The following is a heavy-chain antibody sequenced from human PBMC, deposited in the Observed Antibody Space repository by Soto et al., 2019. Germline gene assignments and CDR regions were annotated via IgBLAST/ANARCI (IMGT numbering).Heavy chain of an antibody. CDR3: AKDQGGCSGGSCYPRGWFDP. V-gene: IGHV3-23*01. J-gene: IGHJ5*02. Sequence: EVQLLESGGGLVQPGGSLRLSCAASGFTFSSYAMSWVRQAPGKGLEWVSAISGSGGSTYYADSVKGRFTISRDNSKNKLYLQMNSLSAEDTAVYYCAKDQGGCSGGSCYPRGWFDPWGQGTLVTVSS. D-gene: IGHD2-15*01. CDR2: ISGSGGST. CDR1: GFTFSSYA.